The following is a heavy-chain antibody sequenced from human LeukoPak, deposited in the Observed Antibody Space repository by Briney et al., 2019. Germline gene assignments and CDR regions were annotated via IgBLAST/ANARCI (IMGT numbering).Heavy chain of an antibody. CDR2: ISGSGGST. V-gene: IGHV3-23*01. J-gene: IGHJ4*02. CDR3: ASPCIREQLVPFDY. D-gene: IGHD6-6*01. Sequence: GGSLRLSCAASGFTFSSYAMSWVRQAPGKGLEWVSAISGSGGSTYYADSVKGRFTISRDNSKNTLYLQMNSLRAEDTAVYYCASPCIREQLVPFDYWGQGTLVTVSS. CDR1: GFTFSSYA.